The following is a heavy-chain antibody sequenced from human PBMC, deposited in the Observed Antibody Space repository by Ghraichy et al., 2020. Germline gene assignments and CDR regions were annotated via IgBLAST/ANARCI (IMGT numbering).Heavy chain of an antibody. J-gene: IGHJ4*02. CDR2: MWHNGVNK. CDR1: GSALSRYG. CDR3: ATEPAPYSLGDY. V-gene: IGHV3-33*01. Sequence: GGSLRLSCTGSALSRYGMHWVRQAPGTGLEWVALMWHNGVNKYYADSVRGRFTISRNSSKNTLYLQMNSLRAEDTAIYYCATEPAPYSLGDYWGQGTLVTVSS. D-gene: IGHD5-18*01.